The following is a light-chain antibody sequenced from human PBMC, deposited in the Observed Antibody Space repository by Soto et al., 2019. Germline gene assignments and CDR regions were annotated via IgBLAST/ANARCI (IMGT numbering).Light chain of an antibody. J-gene: IGLJ7*01. V-gene: IGLV2-23*02. CDR1: SSDVGSYNL. Sequence: QSALTQPASVSGSPGQSITISCTGTSSDVGSYNLVSWYQQHPGKAPKLMISEVSKRPSGISDRFSGSKSGITASLTISGLQAEDEADYYCCSYAGTSTHTVFGGGTQLTVL. CDR2: EVS. CDR3: CSYAGTSTHTV.